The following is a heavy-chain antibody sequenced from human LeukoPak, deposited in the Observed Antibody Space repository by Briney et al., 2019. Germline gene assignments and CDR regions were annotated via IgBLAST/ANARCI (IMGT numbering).Heavy chain of an antibody. Sequence: SETLSLTCTVSGGSISSGDYYWRWIRQPPGKGLEWFGYINYSGSTFHYNPSLKSRVTISVDTSKNQFSLRLNSVTVADSAVYYCASTNCSSARCYGANWFDHWGQGTLVTVSS. D-gene: IGHD2-2*01. J-gene: IGHJ5*02. CDR1: GGSISSGDYY. CDR3: ASTNCSSARCYGANWFDH. CDR2: INYSGST. V-gene: IGHV4-30-4*01.